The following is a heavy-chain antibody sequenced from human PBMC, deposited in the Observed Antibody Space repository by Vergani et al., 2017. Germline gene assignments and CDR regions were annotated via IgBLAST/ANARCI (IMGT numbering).Heavy chain of an antibody. CDR1: GGSISSSSYY. V-gene: IGHV4-39*01. CDR2: IYYSGST. CDR3: ARLGCINGVCPPHSYFDS. D-gene: IGHD2-8*01. Sequence: QLQLQESGPGLVKPSETLSLTCTVSGGSISSSSYYWGWIRQPPGKGLEWIGSIYYSGSTYYNPSLKSRVTISVDTSKNQFSLKLSSVTAADTAVYYCARLGCINGVCPPHSYFDSWGQGTLVTVSS. J-gene: IGHJ4*02.